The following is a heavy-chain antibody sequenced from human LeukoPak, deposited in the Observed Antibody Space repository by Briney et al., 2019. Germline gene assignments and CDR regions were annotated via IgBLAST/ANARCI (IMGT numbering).Heavy chain of an antibody. Sequence: SETLSLTCTVSGGSISSYDWSWIRQRPGKGLEWIGYIYYSGSTNYNPSLKSRVTISVDTSKNQFSLKLSSVTAADTAVYYCARVTLGYYDILTGYDDRYGMDVWGQGTTVTVSS. CDR3: ARVTLGYYDILTGYDDRYGMDV. CDR1: GGSISSYD. D-gene: IGHD3-9*01. J-gene: IGHJ6*02. CDR2: IYYSGST. V-gene: IGHV4-59*01.